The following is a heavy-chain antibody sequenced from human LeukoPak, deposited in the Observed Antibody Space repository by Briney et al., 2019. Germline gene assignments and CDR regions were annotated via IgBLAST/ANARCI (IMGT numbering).Heavy chain of an antibody. CDR2: IIPILGIA. Sequence: SVKVSCKASGGTFSSYAISWVRQAPGQGLEWMGRIIPILGIANYAQKFQGRVTITADKSTSTAYMELSSLRSEDTAVYYCASLGYSSPSDGYWGQGTLVTVSS. J-gene: IGHJ4*02. CDR1: GGTFSSYA. CDR3: ASLGYSSPSDGY. V-gene: IGHV1-69*04. D-gene: IGHD6-6*01.